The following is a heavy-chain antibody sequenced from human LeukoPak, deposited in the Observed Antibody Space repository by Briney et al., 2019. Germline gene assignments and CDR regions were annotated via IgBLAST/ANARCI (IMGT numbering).Heavy chain of an antibody. J-gene: IGHJ6*02. CDR3: ARVSGNIQIWPQPFGDGMDV. V-gene: IGHV3-21*04. CDR1: GFTFSSYS. CDR2: ISSSSSYI. Sequence: GGSLRLSCAASGFTFSSYSMNWVRQAPGKGLEWVSSISSSSSYIYYADSVKGRFTISREDSKNTLYLQMNNLRADDTAIYYCARVSGNIQIWPQPFGDGMDVWGQGTTVTVSS. D-gene: IGHD3-10*01.